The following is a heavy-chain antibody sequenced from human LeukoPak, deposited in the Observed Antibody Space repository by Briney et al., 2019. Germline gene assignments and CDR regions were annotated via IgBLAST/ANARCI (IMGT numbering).Heavy chain of an antibody. CDR2: IYHSGST. CDR3: ARESVTMVRGVKSDWFDP. V-gene: IGHV4-4*02. J-gene: IGHJ5*02. CDR1: GGSISSSNW. Sequence: SETLSLTCAVSGGSISSSNWWSWVRQPPGKGLEWIGEIYHSGSTNYNPSLKSRVTISVDKSKNQFSLKLSSVTAADTAVYYCARESVTMVRGVKSDWFDPWGQGTLVTVSS. D-gene: IGHD3-10*01.